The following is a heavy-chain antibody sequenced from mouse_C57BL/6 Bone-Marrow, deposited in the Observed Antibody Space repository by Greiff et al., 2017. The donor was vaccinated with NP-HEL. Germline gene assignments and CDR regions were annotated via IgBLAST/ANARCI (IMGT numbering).Heavy chain of an antibody. J-gene: IGHJ2*01. Sequence: QVQLQQSGAELVKPGASVKISCKASGYAFSSYWMNWVKQRPGKGLEWIGQIYPGDGDTNYNGKFKGKATLTADKSSSTAYMQLSSLTSEDSAVYFCAREDTTVVASYYFDYWGQGTTLTVSS. CDR3: AREDTTVVASYYFDY. CDR1: GYAFSSYW. D-gene: IGHD1-1*01. CDR2: IYPGDGDT. V-gene: IGHV1-80*01.